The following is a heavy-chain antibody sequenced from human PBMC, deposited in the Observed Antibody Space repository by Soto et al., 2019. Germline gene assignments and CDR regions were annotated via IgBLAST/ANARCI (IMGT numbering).Heavy chain of an antibody. CDR3: ARISNDYGGNGAFDY. D-gene: IGHD4-17*01. V-gene: IGHV4-59*13. CDR2: VHYSGRA. Sequence: SETLSLTCTVSGGSIRNYYWIWIRQPPGKGLDWIGYVHYSGRATYNPSFKSRVSISVDTSKNQFSVNMSSVTAADTAVYYCARISNDYGGNGAFDYWGQGTLVTVSS. J-gene: IGHJ4*02. CDR1: GGSIRNYY.